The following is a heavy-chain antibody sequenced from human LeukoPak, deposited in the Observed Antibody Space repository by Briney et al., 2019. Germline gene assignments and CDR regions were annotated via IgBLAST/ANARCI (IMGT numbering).Heavy chain of an antibody. CDR3: ARERSSGYNDAFDI. V-gene: IGHV1-46*01. Sequence: ASVKISCQAPGGTFSSYAISWVRQAPGQGLEWMGIINPSGGNTNYAQKFQGRVTMTRDMSTSTVYMELSSLRSGDTAVYYCARERSSGYNDAFDIWGQGTMVTVSS. CDR2: INPSGGNT. D-gene: IGHD3-22*01. CDR1: GGTFSSYA. J-gene: IGHJ3*02.